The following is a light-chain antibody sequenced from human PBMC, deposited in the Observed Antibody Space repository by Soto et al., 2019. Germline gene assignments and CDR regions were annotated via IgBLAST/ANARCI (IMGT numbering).Light chain of an antibody. Sequence: QSALTQPASVSGSPGQSITISCTGTSSDVGGYDYVSWYQQHPGTAPRLIIFEVTNRPSGVSNRFSGSKSGSTASLTISGLQAEDEADYYCTSYTSSSTQVFGTGTKVTVL. J-gene: IGLJ1*01. V-gene: IGLV2-14*01. CDR2: EVT. CDR3: TSYTSSSTQV. CDR1: SSDVGGYDY.